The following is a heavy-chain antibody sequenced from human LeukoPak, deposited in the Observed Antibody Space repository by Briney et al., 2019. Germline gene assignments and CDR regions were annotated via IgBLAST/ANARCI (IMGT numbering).Heavy chain of an antibody. Sequence: PGGSLRLSCVASGFTFSSYAMTWVRQAPGKGLEWVSGISGSGGGTYYADSVKGRFTISRDNSKNTLYLQMNSLRAEDTAVYYCAKGGNYDILTYWGQGTLATVSS. D-gene: IGHD3-9*01. CDR3: AKGGNYDILTY. CDR2: ISGSGGGT. CDR1: GFTFSSYA. V-gene: IGHV3-23*01. J-gene: IGHJ4*02.